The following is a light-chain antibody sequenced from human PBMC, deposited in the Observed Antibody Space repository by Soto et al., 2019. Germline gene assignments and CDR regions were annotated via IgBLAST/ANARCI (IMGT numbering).Light chain of an antibody. Sequence: QSVLTQPPSVSGAPGQRVTISCTGSSSNIGAGYDVHWYQQLPGTDPKLLIYGNSNRPSGVPDRFSGSKSGTSASLAITGLQAEDEADYYCQSYDSSLSGPRVFGGGTKLTVL. J-gene: IGLJ2*01. CDR3: QSYDSSLSGPRV. CDR2: GNS. CDR1: SSNIGAGYD. V-gene: IGLV1-40*01.